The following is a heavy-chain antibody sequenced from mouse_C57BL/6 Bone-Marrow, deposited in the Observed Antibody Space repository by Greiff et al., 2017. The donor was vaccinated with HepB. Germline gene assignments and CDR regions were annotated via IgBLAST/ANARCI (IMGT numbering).Heavy chain of an antibody. CDR1: GYSITSGYY. J-gene: IGHJ4*01. V-gene: IGHV3-6*01. Sequence: VQLQESGPGLVKPSQSLSLTCSVTGYSITSGYYWNWIRQFPGNKLEWMGYISYDGSNNYNPSLKNRISITRDTSKNQFFLKLNSVTTEDTATYYCARGREAMDYWGQGTSVTVSS. CDR2: ISYDGSN. CDR3: ARGREAMDY.